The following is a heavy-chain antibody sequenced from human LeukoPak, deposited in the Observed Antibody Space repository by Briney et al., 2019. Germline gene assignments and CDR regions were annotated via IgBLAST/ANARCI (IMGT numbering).Heavy chain of an antibody. J-gene: IGHJ4*02. D-gene: IGHD2-2*02. Sequence: GGSLRLSCAPSAFTFSSNPMTWVRQAPGKGLEWVSGIRGIGGSTYYADSVKGRSTLYRDNSKHTMYLQVNRLRAEDTAVNYRAKESGYCRRTSCYKYWGQGTVVSVSS. CDR2: IRGIGGST. V-gene: IGHV3-23*01. CDR1: AFTFSSNP. CDR3: AKESGYCRRTSCYKY.